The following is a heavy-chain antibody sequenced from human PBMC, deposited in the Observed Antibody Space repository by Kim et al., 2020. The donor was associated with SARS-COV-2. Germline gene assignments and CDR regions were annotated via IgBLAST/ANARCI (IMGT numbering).Heavy chain of an antibody. Sequence: SYADSWKGRFTSSRDNSKNTVDLQMNSLTADDAAIYYCATNVAASEPFDYWGQGTLVTISS. J-gene: IGHJ4*02. D-gene: IGHD2-15*01. CDR3: ATNVAASEPFDY. V-gene: IGHV3-23*01.